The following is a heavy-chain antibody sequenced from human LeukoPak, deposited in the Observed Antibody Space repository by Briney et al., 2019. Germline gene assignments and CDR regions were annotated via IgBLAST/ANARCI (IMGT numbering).Heavy chain of an antibody. CDR1: GFTFSTYA. V-gene: IGHV3-23*01. CDR3: AKDGTSHSFQH. CDR2: INDSGGRT. D-gene: IGHD6-13*01. J-gene: IGHJ1*01. Sequence: GGSLRLPCAASGFTFSTYAMSWVRQAPGKGLEGASGINDSGGRTYYADSVKGRFTISRDNSKNTLYLQMNSLRAEDTAVYYCAKDGTSHSFQHWGQGTLVTVSS.